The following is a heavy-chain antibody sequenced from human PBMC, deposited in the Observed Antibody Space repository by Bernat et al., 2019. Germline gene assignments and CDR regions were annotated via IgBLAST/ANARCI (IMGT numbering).Heavy chain of an antibody. CDR1: GFTFTNYA. Sequence: QVHLVESGGGVVQPGRSLRLSCAASGFTFTNYAFHWVRQAPGKGPEWVALISYDGSYKSYADSVKGRFTISRDNSKNTLYLQMNSLRPEDTAVFYCARALSPYSSSFDYWGQGTLVTVSS. CDR2: ISYDGSYK. V-gene: IGHV3-30*01. J-gene: IGHJ4*02. D-gene: IGHD6-6*01. CDR3: ARALSPYSSSFDY.